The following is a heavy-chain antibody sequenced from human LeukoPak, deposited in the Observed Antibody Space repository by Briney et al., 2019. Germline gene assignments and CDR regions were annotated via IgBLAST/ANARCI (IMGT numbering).Heavy chain of an antibody. D-gene: IGHD2-2*01. J-gene: IGHJ4*02. V-gene: IGHV3-30*18. CDR1: GFTFSSYG. CDR3: AKEVCSSTSCYAGYFDY. Sequence: PGGSLRLSCAASGFTFSSYGMHWVRQAPGKGLEWVAVISYDGSNKYYADSVKGRFTISRDNSKNTLYLQMNSLRAEDTAVYYCAKEVCSSTSCYAGYFDYWGQGTLVTVSS. CDR2: ISYDGSNK.